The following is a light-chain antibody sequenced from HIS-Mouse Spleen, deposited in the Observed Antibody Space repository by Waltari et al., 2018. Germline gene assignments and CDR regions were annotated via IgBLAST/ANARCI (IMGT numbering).Light chain of an antibody. V-gene: IGLV3-10*01. Sequence: SYELTQPPSVSVSPGQTARITCSGDAFPKKYAYWYQQKSGQAPVLVLYEDSKRPAGIPDGFSGSSSGTMATLTISGAQVEDEADYYCYSTDSSGNHRVFGGGTKLTVL. J-gene: IGLJ2*01. CDR2: EDS. CDR3: YSTDSSGNHRV. CDR1: AFPKKY.